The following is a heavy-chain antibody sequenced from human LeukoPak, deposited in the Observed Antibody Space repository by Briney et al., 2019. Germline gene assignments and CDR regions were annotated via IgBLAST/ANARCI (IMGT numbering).Heavy chain of an antibody. D-gene: IGHD3-3*01. CDR3: ARDESLGDLWSGYFDAFDI. CDR1: GFTFSSYG. Sequence: PGGSLRLSCAASGFTFSSYGMHWVRQAPGKGLEWVAFIRYDGSNKYYADSVKGRFTISRDNSKNTLYLQMNSLRAEDTAVYYCARDESLGDLWSGYFDAFDIWGQGTMVTVSS. CDR2: IRYDGSNK. V-gene: IGHV3-30*02. J-gene: IGHJ3*02.